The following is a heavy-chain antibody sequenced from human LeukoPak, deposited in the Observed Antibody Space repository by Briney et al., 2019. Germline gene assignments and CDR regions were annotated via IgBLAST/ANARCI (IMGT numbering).Heavy chain of an antibody. CDR3: ARNRYADY. D-gene: IGHD2-2*01. CDR1: GFTFSTYS. Sequence: GGPLRLSCAASGFTFSTYSMHWVRQAPGKGLEWVAVISFDGSNKYYADSVKGRFTISRDNSKNTLYLQMNSLRAEATAVYYCARNRYADYLGQGTLVTVSS. V-gene: IGHV3-30*04. CDR2: ISFDGSNK. J-gene: IGHJ4*02.